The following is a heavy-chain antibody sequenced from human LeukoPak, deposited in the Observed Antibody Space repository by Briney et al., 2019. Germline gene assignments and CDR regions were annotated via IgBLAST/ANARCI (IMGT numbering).Heavy chain of an antibody. CDR3: ARGRVVVTALYYYYYYMDV. V-gene: IGHV3-7*01. CDR2: IKQDGSEK. CDR1: GFTFSSYW. Sequence: PGGSLRLSCAASGFTFSSYWMSWVRQAPGKGLEWVANIKQDGSEKYYVDSVKGRFTISRDNAKNSLYLQMNSLRAEDTAVYYCARGRVVVTALYYYYYYMDVWGKGTTVTVSS. J-gene: IGHJ6*03. D-gene: IGHD2-21*02.